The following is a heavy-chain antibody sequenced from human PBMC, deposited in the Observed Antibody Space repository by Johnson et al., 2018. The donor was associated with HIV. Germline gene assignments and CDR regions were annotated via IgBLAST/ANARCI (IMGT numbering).Heavy chain of an antibody. Sequence: QVQLVESGGGLVKPGGSLRLSCAVSGFTFSDHYMHWVRQAPGKGLEWVAFTRYDGSNKYYADSVKGRFTISRDNSKNTLYLQMNSLRAEDTAVYYCAKDRTGFDAFDIWGQGTMVTVSS. CDR2: TRYDGSNK. CDR1: GFTFSDHY. V-gene: IGHV3-30*02. D-gene: IGHD1-1*01. J-gene: IGHJ3*02. CDR3: AKDRTGFDAFDI.